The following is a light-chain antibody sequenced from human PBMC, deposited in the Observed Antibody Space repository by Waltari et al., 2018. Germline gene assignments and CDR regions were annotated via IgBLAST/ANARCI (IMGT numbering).Light chain of an antibody. V-gene: IGLV2-14*03. J-gene: IGLJ2*01. CDR1: GRDIGTHEY. Sequence: SALTHPASVSGSPGQSLTISCTGVGRDIGTHEYVSWYQQHPGKAPKLIIYDVSHRPSGVSNRFSGSKSGSSASLTISGLQAEDEADYYCCSYTSSTSVTFGGGTKVTVL. CDR3: CSYTSSTSVT. CDR2: DVS.